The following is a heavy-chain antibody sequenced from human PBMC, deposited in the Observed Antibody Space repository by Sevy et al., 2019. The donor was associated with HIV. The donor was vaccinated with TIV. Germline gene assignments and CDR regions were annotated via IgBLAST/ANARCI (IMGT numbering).Heavy chain of an antibody. Sequence: ASVKVSCKASGYTFIDYYLIWVRHAPGQGLEWMGRFNPNSGDTNYAQKFQGRVTMTRDASINSAYMELSRLTSDDTAVYYCAREWGFAMANAFDIWGQGTMVTVSS. CDR1: GYTFIDYY. CDR2: FNPNSGDT. V-gene: IGHV1-2*06. D-gene: IGHD2-2*01. J-gene: IGHJ3*02. CDR3: AREWGFAMANAFDI.